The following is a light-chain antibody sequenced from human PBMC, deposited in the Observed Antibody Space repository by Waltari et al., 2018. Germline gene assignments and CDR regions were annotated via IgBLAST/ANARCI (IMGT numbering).Light chain of an antibody. J-gene: IGKJ2*01. V-gene: IGKV3-20*01. CDR3: QQYGSSPRYT. CDR1: QSVSSSY. Sequence: EIVLTQSPGTLSLSPGERATLSCRASQSVSSSYLAWYQQKPGQARRLRIYGAASRATGIPDRFSGSGSGTDFTLTISRLEPEDFAVYYCQQYGSSPRYTFGQGTKLEI. CDR2: GAA.